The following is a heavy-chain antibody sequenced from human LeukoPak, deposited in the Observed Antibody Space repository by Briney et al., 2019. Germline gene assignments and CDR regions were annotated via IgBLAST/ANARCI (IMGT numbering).Heavy chain of an antibody. J-gene: IGHJ5*02. CDR3: AAGGASAP. Sequence: GESLKISCKVSGYSFTSNWIGWVRQMPGKGLEWMGVISPGDSGIRYSPSFQGQVTISVDKSISTAYLQWSSLKASDSAMYYCAAGGASAPWGQGTLVTVSS. CDR1: GYSFTSNW. CDR2: ISPGDSGI. D-gene: IGHD3-16*01. V-gene: IGHV5-51*01.